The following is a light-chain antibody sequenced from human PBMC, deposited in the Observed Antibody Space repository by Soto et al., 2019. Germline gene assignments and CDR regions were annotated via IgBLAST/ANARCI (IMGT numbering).Light chain of an antibody. CDR2: EAS. CDR1: QGIRND. J-gene: IGKJ4*01. Sequence: IQMTQSPSSLSASVGDRVTITCRASQGIRNDLGWYQQKPGKAPKVLIYEASSLETGVPSRFSGRGSGTQFTFTISSLQPEDFATYYCQQYVNLPLTFGGGTKVDIK. V-gene: IGKV1-33*01. CDR3: QQYVNLPLT.